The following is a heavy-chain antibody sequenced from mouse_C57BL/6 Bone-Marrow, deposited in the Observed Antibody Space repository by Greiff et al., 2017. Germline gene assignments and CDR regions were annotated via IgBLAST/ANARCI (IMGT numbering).Heavy chain of an antibody. CDR3: AKGITTVGHYAMDY. CDR1: GYTFTSYW. J-gene: IGHJ4*01. CDR2: IYPSDSET. Sequence: QVQLQQPGAELVRPGSSVKLSCKASGYTFTSYWMDWVKQRPGQGLEWIGNIYPSDSETHYNQKFKDKATLTVDKSSSTAYMQLSSLTSEDSAVYYCAKGITTVGHYAMDYWGQGTSVTVSS. D-gene: IGHD1-1*01. V-gene: IGHV1-61*01.